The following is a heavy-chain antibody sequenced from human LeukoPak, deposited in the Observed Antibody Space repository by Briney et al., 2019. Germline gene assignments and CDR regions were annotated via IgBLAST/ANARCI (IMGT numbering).Heavy chain of an antibody. V-gene: IGHV4-4*07. CDR3: ARGALDWFDP. J-gene: IGHJ5*02. CDR2: IYTSGST. CDR1: GGSISTYY. Sequence: SETLSLTCSVSGGSISTYYWSWNRQPAGKGLEWIGCIYTSGSTNYNPSLKSRVTMSVDTSKNQFSLKLSSVTAADTAVYYCARGALDWFDPWGQGTLVTVSS.